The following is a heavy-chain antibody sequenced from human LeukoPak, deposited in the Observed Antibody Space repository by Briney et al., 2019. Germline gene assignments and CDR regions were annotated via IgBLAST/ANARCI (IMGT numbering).Heavy chain of an antibody. J-gene: IGHJ5*02. CDR3: ARGPASSGWYVVWFDR. CDR1: GGSISSYY. V-gene: IGHV4-4*07. Sequence: SETLSLTCTVSGGSISSYYWSWIRHPAGKGLEWIARIYSSGSTNYNPSLKSRVTMSVDTSKNQFSLKLSSVTAADTAVYYCARGPASSGWYVVWFDRGGQGTLVTASS. CDR2: IYSSGST. D-gene: IGHD6-19*01.